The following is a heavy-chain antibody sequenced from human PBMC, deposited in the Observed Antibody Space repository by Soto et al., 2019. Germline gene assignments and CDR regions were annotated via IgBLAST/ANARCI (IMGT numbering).Heavy chain of an antibody. D-gene: IGHD2-21*02. CDR3: AKGFIVVVTAIRPDDNFDV. V-gene: IGHV3-23*01. Sequence: PGGSLRLSCAASGFTFNTYGMNWVGQAPGKGLEWVASISGSGGTTYYADSVKGRFTVSRDTSKNTLFLQMNSLSAEDTAVYYCAKGFIVVVTAIRPDDNFDVWGQGTMVTVSS. CDR1: GFTFNTYG. CDR2: ISGSGGTT. J-gene: IGHJ3*01.